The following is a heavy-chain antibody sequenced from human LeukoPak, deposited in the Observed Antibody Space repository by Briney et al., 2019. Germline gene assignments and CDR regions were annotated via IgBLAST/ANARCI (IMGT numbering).Heavy chain of an antibody. D-gene: IGHD1-26*01. CDR2: IYYGGGT. J-gene: IGHJ4*02. V-gene: IGHV4-39*01. Sequence: PSETLSLTCTVSGGSIRSTDHYWGWIRQLPGKGLEWIGSIYYGGGTYYNPSLKSRATISVDTSKNQFSLKLSSVTAADTAVYYCARYAVEYRGTFFDYWGQGTLVTVSS. CDR1: GGSIRSTDHY. CDR3: ARYAVEYRGTFFDY.